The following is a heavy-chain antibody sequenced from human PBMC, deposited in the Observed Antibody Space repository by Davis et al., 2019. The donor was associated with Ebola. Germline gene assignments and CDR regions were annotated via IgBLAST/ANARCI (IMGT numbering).Heavy chain of an antibody. V-gene: IGHV3-73*01. CDR2: IRSKANSYAT. Sequence: GGSLRLSCAASGFTFSGSAMHWVRQASGKGLEWVGRIRSKANSYATAYAASVKGRFTISRDDSKNTAYLQMNSLKTEDMAVYYCTSELLWFGEFTDDYWGQGTLVTVSS. J-gene: IGHJ4*02. D-gene: IGHD3-10*01. CDR3: TSELLWFGEFTDDY. CDR1: GFTFSGSA.